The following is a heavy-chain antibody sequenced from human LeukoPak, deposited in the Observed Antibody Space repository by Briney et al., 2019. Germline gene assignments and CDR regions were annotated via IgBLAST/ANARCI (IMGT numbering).Heavy chain of an antibody. J-gene: IGHJ3*02. CDR2: ISGSGGST. D-gene: IGHD1/OR15-1a*01. Sequence: GGSLRLSCAASGFTFSSYAMSWVRQAPGKGLEWVSAISGSGGSTYYADSVKGRFTISRDNSKNTLYLQMNNLRPEDTAMYFCAREQRSGSYYDALDIWGRGAMVAVSS. CDR3: AREQRSGSYYDALDI. CDR1: GFTFSSYA. V-gene: IGHV3-23*01.